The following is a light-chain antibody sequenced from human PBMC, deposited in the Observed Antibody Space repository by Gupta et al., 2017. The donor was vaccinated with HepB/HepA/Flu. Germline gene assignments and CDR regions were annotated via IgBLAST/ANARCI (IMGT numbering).Light chain of an antibody. CDR2: RNSDGSH. CDR1: SGHSDYA. V-gene: IGLV4-69*01. J-gene: IGLJ2*01. Sequence: QLALTQSPSPSASLGPSVRLTCTLSSGHSDYAIAWHQQQPEQGPRYWMKRNSDGSHSKGDGPPDRFSGARSGAERYLTISSLQSEDEADYYCQTWGTDIQLFGGGTKLTVL. CDR3: QTWGTDIQL.